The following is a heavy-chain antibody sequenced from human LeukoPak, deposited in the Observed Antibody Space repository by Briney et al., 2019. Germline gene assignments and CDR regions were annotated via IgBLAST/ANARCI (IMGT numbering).Heavy chain of an antibody. CDR1: GGSISSYC. J-gene: IGHJ4*02. D-gene: IGHD1-1*01. V-gene: IGHV4-59*12. CDR3: AIDGIPGAGTPYYFDY. CDR2: IYYSGST. Sequence: SGTLSLTCAVSGGSISSYCRSWVRQPPGKGLEWVWYIYYSGSTNYNPSLKSRVTISVDTSKNQFSLKLSSVTAADTAVYYCAIDGIPGAGTPYYFDYWGQGTLVTVSS.